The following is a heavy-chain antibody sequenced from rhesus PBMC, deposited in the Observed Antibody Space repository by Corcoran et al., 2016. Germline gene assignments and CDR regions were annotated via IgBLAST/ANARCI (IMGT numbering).Heavy chain of an antibody. V-gene: IGHV1-111*02. D-gene: IGHD1-44*02. Sequence: EVQLVQSGAGVKKPGATVKISCKASGYTFTDHYLNRGRQVPGKGLEWRGGTDPEDGEADYAQKFLGRATITADISTDTAYMELSSLKSEDTAVYYCARGSNGGSVYFDYWGQGVLVTVSS. CDR1: GYTFTDHY. CDR2: TDPEDGEA. CDR3: ARGSNGGSVYFDY. J-gene: IGHJ4*01.